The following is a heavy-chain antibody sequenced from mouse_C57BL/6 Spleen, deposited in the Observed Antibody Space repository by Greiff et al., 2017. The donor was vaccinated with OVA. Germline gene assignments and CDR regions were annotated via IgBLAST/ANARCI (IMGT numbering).Heavy chain of an antibody. CDR1: GYTFTSYW. J-gene: IGHJ2*01. CDR2: IHPNSGST. V-gene: IGHV1-64*01. Sequence: QVHVKQPGAELVKPGASVKLSCKASGYTFTSYWMHWVKQRPGQGLEWIGMIHPNSGSTNYNEKFKSKATLTVDKSSSTAYMQLSSLTSEDSAVYYCARKMGSSGYPLDYWGQGTTLTVSS. D-gene: IGHD3-2*02. CDR3: ARKMGSSGYPLDY.